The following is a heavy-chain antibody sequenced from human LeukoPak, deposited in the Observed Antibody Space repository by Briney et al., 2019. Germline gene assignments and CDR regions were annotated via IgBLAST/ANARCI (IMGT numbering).Heavy chain of an antibody. Sequence: ASVKVSCKASGYTFTSYGISWVRQAPGQGPERMGWISVYNGNTNYAQKLQGRVTMTTDTSTSTAYMELRSLRSDYTAVYYCARLYYYGSGSPYDYWGQGTLVTVSS. D-gene: IGHD3-10*01. CDR3: ARLYYYGSGSPYDY. J-gene: IGHJ4*02. CDR1: GYTFTSYG. CDR2: ISVYNGNT. V-gene: IGHV1-18*01.